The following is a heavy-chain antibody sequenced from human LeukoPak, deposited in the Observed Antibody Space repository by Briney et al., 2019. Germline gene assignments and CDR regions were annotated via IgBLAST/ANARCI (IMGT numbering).Heavy chain of an antibody. CDR2: ISESGGTI. J-gene: IGHJ4*02. V-gene: IGHV3-48*03. CDR1: GFTFSSYE. D-gene: IGHD6-13*01. CDR3: ARDSGVGGTGNEFDY. Sequence: GGSLRLSCAASGFTFSSYEMNWVRQAPGKGLEWVSYISESGGTIYYADSVKGRLTISRDNAKNSLFLQMSSLRAEDTAVYYCARDSGVGGTGNEFDYWGQGTLVSVSS.